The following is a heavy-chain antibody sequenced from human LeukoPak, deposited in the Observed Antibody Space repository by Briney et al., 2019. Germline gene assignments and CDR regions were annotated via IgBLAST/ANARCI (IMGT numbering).Heavy chain of an antibody. Sequence: GGSLRLSCAASGFTFSSYSMNWVRQAPGKGLEWVSSISSSSSYMYYVDSVKGRFTISRDNAKNSLYLQMNSLRAEDTAVYYCAKAGGVDYYYYGMDVWGQGTTVTVSS. CDR3: AKAGGVDYYYYGMDV. CDR1: GFTFSSYS. CDR2: ISSSSSYM. D-gene: IGHD3-16*01. V-gene: IGHV3-21*01. J-gene: IGHJ6*02.